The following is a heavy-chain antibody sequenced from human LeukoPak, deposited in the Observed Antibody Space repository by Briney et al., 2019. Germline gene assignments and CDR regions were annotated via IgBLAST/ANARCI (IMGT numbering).Heavy chain of an antibody. CDR3: ARDMDALDY. V-gene: IGHV4-59*01. J-gene: IGHJ4*02. D-gene: IGHD2-2*01. CDR2: IYYSGST. Sequence: SETLSLTCTVSGGSISSYCWSWIRQPPGKGLEWIGYIYYSGSTNYNPSLKSRVTISVDTSKNQFSLKLSSVTAADTAVYYCARDMDALDYWGQGTLVTVSS. CDR1: GGSISSYC.